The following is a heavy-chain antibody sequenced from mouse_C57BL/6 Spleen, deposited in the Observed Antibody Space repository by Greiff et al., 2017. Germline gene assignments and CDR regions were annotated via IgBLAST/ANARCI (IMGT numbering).Heavy chain of an antibody. Sequence: VQLQQSGPELVKPGASVKISCKASGYAFSSSWMNWVKQRPGKGLEWIGRIYPGDGDTNYNGKFKGKATLTADKSSSTAYMQLSSLTSEDSAVYFCARYYGSSYFDDWGQGTTLTVSS. J-gene: IGHJ2*01. CDR1: GYAFSSSW. CDR3: ARYYGSSYFDD. D-gene: IGHD1-1*01. CDR2: IYPGDGDT. V-gene: IGHV1-82*01.